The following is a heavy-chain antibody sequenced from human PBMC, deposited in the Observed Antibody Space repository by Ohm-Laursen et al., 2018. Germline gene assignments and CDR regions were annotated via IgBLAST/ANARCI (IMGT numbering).Heavy chain of an antibody. CDR1: GFSFSSYA. CDR2: ISDSGGGT. Sequence: GSLRLSCAASGFSFSSYAMGWVRQAPGKGLEWVSTISDSGGGTYYADSVKGRFTISRDNSKNTLYLQMNSLRAEDTAVYYCARDTGSDAFDIWGQGTMVTVSS. J-gene: IGHJ3*02. V-gene: IGHV3-23*01. CDR3: ARDTGSDAFDI. D-gene: IGHD4-17*01.